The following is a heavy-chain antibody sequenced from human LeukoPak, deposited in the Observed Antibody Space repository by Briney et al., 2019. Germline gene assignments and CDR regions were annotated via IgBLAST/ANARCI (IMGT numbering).Heavy chain of an antibody. CDR2: INTDGSST. Sequence: GGSLRLSCAASGFTFSSYWMHWVRQAPGKGLVWVSRINTDGSSTSYADSVKGRFTISRDNAKNTLYLQMNSLRAEDTAVYYCARDLSSRVVPAFFDYWGQGTLVTVSS. CDR1: GFTFSSYW. V-gene: IGHV3-74*01. J-gene: IGHJ4*02. D-gene: IGHD2-2*01. CDR3: ARDLSSRVVPAFFDY.